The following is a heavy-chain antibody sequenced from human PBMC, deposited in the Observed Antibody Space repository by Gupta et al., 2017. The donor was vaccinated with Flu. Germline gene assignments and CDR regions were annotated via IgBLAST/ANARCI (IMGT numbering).Heavy chain of an antibody. V-gene: IGHV3-74*01. D-gene: IGHD7-27*01. CDR3: ARSWGAPDAFDI. Sequence: EVQLVDSGGGLVQPGGSLRTSCAASGFPFGNYWMHCVRQAPGQGLVGVSHTNTDGGSTNYADSVRGRFTISRDNAKNTLYLQINSLRAEDTSIYYCARSWGAPDAFDIWGQGTMVTVSS. CDR2: TNTDGGST. J-gene: IGHJ3*02. CDR1: GFPFGNYW.